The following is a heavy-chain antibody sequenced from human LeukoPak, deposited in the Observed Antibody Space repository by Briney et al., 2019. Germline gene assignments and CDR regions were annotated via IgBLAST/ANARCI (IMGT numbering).Heavy chain of an antibody. CDR1: GGPISSGSYY. CDR2: IYYSGIT. Sequence: PSETLSLTRTVSGGPISSGSYYWGWIRQPPGKGLEWIGSIYYSGITYYNPSLKSRVTISVDTSKNQFSLNQSSVTAADTAVYYCARRSGSYVYWGQGTLVTVSS. V-gene: IGHV4-39*07. CDR3: ARRSGSYVY. D-gene: IGHD1-26*01. J-gene: IGHJ4*02.